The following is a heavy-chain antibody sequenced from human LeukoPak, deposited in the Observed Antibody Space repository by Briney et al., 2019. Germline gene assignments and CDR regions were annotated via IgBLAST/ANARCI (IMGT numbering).Heavy chain of an antibody. CDR3: ARVGVVIPAAIASFHFDP. CDR1: GYTFTGYY. CDR2: INPNSGGT. V-gene: IGHV1-2*02. Sequence: ASVKVSCKASGYTFTGYYMHWVRQAPGQGLEWMGWINPNSGGTNYAQKFQGRVTMTRDTSISTAYMELSRLRSDDTAVYYCARVGVVIPAAIASFHFDPWGQGTLVTVSS. J-gene: IGHJ5*02. D-gene: IGHD2-2*01.